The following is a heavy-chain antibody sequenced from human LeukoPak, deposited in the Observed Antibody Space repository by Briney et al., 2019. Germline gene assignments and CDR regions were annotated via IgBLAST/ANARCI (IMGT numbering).Heavy chain of an antibody. CDR1: GYTFTTYY. CDR2: INPSGGNT. V-gene: IGHV1-46*01. CDR3: ARNVGSGSQWLSNYYYYGMDV. J-gene: IGHJ6*02. Sequence: ASVKVSCKASGYTFTTYYMHWVRQAPGQGLEWMGIINPSGGNTTYAQKFQGRVTMTRDTSTSTIYMELSSLRSDDTAVYYCARNVGSGSQWLSNYYYYGMDVWGQGTTVTVSS. D-gene: IGHD3-10*01.